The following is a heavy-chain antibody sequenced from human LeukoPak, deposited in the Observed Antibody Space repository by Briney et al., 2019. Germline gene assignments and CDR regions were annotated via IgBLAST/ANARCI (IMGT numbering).Heavy chain of an antibody. D-gene: IGHD2/OR15-2a*01. J-gene: IGHJ4*02. Sequence: GGSLRLSGAASGFTFSSYAMTWVGQAPGKGLEWVSAISGSGGSTYYADSVKGRFTISRDNSKNTLCLQMNSLRAEDTAVYYCAKDLKIFRYWGQGTLVTVSS. CDR1: GFTFSSYA. V-gene: IGHV3-23*01. CDR3: AKDLKIFRY. CDR2: ISGSGGST.